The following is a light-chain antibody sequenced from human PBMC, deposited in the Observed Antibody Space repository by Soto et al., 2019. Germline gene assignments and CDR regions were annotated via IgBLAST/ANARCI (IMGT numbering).Light chain of an antibody. CDR1: SSNIGAGYD. J-gene: IGLJ2*01. V-gene: IGLV1-40*01. Sequence: QSVLTQPPSVSGAPGQRVTISCTGSSSNIGAGYDVHWYQQLPGTAPKLLISGNSNRPSGVPDRFSGSKSGTSASLAITGLLDEDEADYYCQSYDVGLGGVVFGGGTKLTVL. CDR2: GNS. CDR3: QSYDVGLGGVV.